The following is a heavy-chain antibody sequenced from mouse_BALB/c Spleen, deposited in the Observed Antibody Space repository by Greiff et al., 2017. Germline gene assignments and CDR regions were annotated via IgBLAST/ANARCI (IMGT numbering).Heavy chain of an antibody. J-gene: IGHJ4*01. D-gene: IGHD2-1*01. CDR1: GYTFTSYW. V-gene: IGHV1-69*02. CDR3: TRSVGNYYAMDY. CDR2: IYPSDSYT. Sequence: QVQLQQSGAELVRPGASVKLSCKASGYTFTSYWINWVKQRPGQGLEWIGNIYPSDSYTNYNQKFKDKATLTVDKSSSTAYMQLSSPTSEDSAVYYCTRSVGNYYAMDYWGQGTSVTVSS.